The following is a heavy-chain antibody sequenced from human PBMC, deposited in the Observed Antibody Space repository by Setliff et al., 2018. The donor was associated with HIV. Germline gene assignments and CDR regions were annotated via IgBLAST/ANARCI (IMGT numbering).Heavy chain of an antibody. Sequence: GGSLRLSCAASGFNFSMYSMNWVRQAPGKGLGWVSYISSSGSSIYYSDSVKGRFTISRDNAKNSLYLQMDSLKTEDTAVYYCATLSGYSSGWYDFGRIASGGYYSMDVWGKGTAVTVSS. CDR3: ATLSGYSSGWYDFGRIASGGYYSMDV. CDR2: ISSSGSSI. V-gene: IGHV3-48*04. D-gene: IGHD6-19*01. CDR1: GFNFSMYS. J-gene: IGHJ6*03.